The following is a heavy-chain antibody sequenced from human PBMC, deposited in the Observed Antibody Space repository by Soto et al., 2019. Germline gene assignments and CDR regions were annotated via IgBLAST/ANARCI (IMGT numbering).Heavy chain of an antibody. J-gene: IGHJ5*02. D-gene: IGHD3-10*01. CDR1: GYGFTNND. V-gene: IGHV1-8*01. Sequence: ASVKVSCKASGYGFTNNDVSWVRQATGQGIEWMGWMNPGSGDTGYAQKFQGRVTMTRDISIASAYMELSSLRSDDTAIYYCARMATFGSLNWFDPWGQGTLVTVSS. CDR3: ARMATFGSLNWFDP. CDR2: MNPGSGDT.